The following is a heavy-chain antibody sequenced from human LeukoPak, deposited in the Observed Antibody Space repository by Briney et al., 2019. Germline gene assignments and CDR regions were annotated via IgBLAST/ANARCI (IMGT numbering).Heavy chain of an antibody. CDR3: ARDDIAAAGYNWFDP. D-gene: IGHD6-13*01. Sequence: GGSLRLSCAASGFTFSSYSMKWVRQAPGKGLEWVSYISSSSSTIYYADSVKGRFTISRDNAKNSLYLQMNSLRAEDTAVYYCARDDIAAAGYNWFDPWGQGTLVTVSS. V-gene: IGHV3-48*04. CDR1: GFTFSSYS. CDR2: ISSSSSTI. J-gene: IGHJ5*02.